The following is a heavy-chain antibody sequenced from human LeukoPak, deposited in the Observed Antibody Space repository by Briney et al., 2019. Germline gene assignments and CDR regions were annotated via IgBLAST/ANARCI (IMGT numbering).Heavy chain of an antibody. CDR3: ARANGYSSSYGY. V-gene: IGHV3-20*04. D-gene: IGHD6-6*01. Sequence: GGSLGLSCAASGFTFDDYGMSWVRQAPGKGLEWVSGINWNGGSTGYADSVKGRFTIPRDNAKNSLYLQMNSLRAEDTALYYCARANGYSSSYGYWGQGTLVTVSS. J-gene: IGHJ4*02. CDR1: GFTFDDYG. CDR2: INWNGGST.